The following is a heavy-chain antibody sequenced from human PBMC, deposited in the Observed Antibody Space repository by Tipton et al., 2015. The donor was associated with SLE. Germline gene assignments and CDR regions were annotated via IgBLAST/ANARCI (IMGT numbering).Heavy chain of an antibody. D-gene: IGHD5-24*01. J-gene: IGHJ4*02. Sequence: TLSLTCTVSGGSISSSSYYWGWIRQPPGKGLEWIGSIYYSGSTYYNPSLKSRVTISVDTSKNQFSLKLSSVTAADTAVHYCASPMAGYWGQGTLVTVSS. V-gene: IGHV4-39*07. CDR1: GGSISSSSYY. CDR2: IYYSGST. CDR3: ASPMAGY.